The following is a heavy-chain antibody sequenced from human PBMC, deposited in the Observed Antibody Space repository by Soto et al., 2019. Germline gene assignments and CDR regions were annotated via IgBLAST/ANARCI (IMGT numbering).Heavy chain of an antibody. J-gene: IGHJ6*02. CDR2: TYYRSKWYN. D-gene: IGHD3-10*01. CDR1: GDSVSSNSAA. Sequence: SQTLSLTCAISGDSVSSNSAAWNWIRQSPSRGLEWLGRTYYRSKWYNDYAVSVKSRITINPDTSKNQFSLQLNSVTPEDTAVYYCAMGYGSGSYYKGQYYYYGMDVWGQGTTVTVSS. V-gene: IGHV6-1*01. CDR3: AMGYGSGSYYKGQYYYYGMDV.